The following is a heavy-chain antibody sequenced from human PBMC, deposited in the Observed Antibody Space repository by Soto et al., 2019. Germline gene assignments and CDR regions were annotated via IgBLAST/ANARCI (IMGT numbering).Heavy chain of an antibody. CDR2: IKSKTDGGTT. J-gene: IGHJ4*02. CDR3: TTGYSYGYNPYYFDY. CDR1: GFTFSNAW. D-gene: IGHD5-18*01. Sequence: GGSLRLSCAASGFTFSNAWMNWVRQAPGKGLEWVGRIKSKTDGGTTDYAAPVKGRFTISRDDSKNTLYLQMNSLKTEDTAVYYCTTGYSYGYNPYYFDYWGQGTLVTVSS. V-gene: IGHV3-15*07.